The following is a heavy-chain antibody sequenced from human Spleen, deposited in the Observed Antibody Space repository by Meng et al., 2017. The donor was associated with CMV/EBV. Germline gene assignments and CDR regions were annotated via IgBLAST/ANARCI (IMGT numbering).Heavy chain of an antibody. J-gene: IGHJ4*02. CDR3: ARYSSGVDY. CDR2: ISYDGSDK. CDR1: GFTLSSYA. V-gene: IGHV3-30*04. Sequence: LRFSCEASGFTLSSYAMHWVRQAPGKGLEWVAAISYDGSDKFYADSVKGRFTISRDNSKNTLFLLMNSLGAEDTAVYSCARYSSGVDYWGQGTLVTVSS. D-gene: IGHD6-19*01.